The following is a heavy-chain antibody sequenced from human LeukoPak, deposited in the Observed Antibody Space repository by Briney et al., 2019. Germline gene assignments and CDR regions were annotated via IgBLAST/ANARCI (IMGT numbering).Heavy chain of an antibody. CDR3: ATGSPLVANDEGYYYMDV. CDR2: FDPEDGET. D-gene: IGHD1-1*01. V-gene: IGHV1-24*01. J-gene: IGHJ6*03. Sequence: ASVKVSCKVSGYTLTELSMHWVRQAPGKGLEWMGGFDPEDGETTYTQKFQGRVTMTEDTSTDTAYMELSSLRSEDTAVYYCATGSPLVANDEGYYYMDVWGKGTTVTVSS. CDR1: GYTLTELS.